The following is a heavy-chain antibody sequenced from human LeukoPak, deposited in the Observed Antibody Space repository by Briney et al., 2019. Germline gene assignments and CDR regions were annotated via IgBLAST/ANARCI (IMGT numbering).Heavy chain of an antibody. Sequence: SETLSLTCAVYGGSFSGYYWSWIRQPPGKGLEWIGEINHSGSTNYNPSLKSRVTISVDTSKNQFSLKLSSVTAADTAVYYCARHPPAGTTFDYWGQGTLVTVSS. CDR3: ARHPPAGTTFDY. CDR2: INHSGST. J-gene: IGHJ4*02. CDR1: GGSFSGYY. D-gene: IGHD1-1*01. V-gene: IGHV4-34*01.